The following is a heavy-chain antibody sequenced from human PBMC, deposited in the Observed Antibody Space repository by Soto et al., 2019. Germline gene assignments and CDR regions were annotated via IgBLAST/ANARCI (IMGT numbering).Heavy chain of an antibody. CDR1: GLKFSDAW. V-gene: IGHV3-15*07. Sequence: DVHLVESGGGLVKPGESLRISCGVSGLKFSDAWMNWVRQAPGKGLEWVGRIKSKGSGGTSDYAALVRNRFTISRDDSKNMVYLQMNSLXTEDTALYYCTHSSTFYSDSSTWGQGTTVTVSS. J-gene: IGHJ3*01. D-gene: IGHD3-22*01. CDR2: IKSKGSGGTS. CDR3: THSSTFYSDSST.